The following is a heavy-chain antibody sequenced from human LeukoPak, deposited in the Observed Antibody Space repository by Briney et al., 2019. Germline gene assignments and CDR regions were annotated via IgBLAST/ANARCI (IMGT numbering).Heavy chain of an antibody. CDR3: ARAGALEWLLYSGYFDY. CDR1: GFTFSDYY. J-gene: IGHJ4*02. V-gene: IGHV3-11*04. Sequence: GGSLRLSCAASGFTFSDYYMSWIRQAPGKGLEWVSYISSSGSTIYYADSVKGRFTISRDNAKNSLYLQMNNLRAEDTAVYYCARAGALEWLLYSGYFDYWGQGTLVTVSS. CDR2: ISSSGSTI. D-gene: IGHD3-3*01.